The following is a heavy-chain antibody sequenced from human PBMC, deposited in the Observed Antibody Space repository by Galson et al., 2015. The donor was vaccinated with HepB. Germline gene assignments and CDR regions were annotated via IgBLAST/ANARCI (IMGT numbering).Heavy chain of an antibody. V-gene: IGHV3-49*03. Sequence: SLRLSCAASGFTFGDYAMSWFRQAPGKGLEWVGFIRSKAYGGTTVYAASVKGRFTISRDDSKSIAYLQMNSLKTEDTAVYYCTRDSSSWHESMGFDYWGQGTLVTVSS. CDR2: IRSKAYGGTT. CDR3: TRDSSSWHESMGFDY. J-gene: IGHJ4*02. D-gene: IGHD6-13*01. CDR1: GFTFGDYA.